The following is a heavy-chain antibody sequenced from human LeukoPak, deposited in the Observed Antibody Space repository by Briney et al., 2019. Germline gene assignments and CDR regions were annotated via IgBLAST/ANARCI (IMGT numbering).Heavy chain of an antibody. CDR1: GFTFSSYA. Sequence: GGSLRLSCAASGFTFSSYAMSWVRQAPGKGLEWVSAISGSGGSTYYADSVKGRFTISRDNSKNTLYLQMNSLRAEDTAVYYCARDMRGAATPLPLDWFDPWGQGTLVTVSS. CDR3: ARDMRGAATPLPLDWFDP. D-gene: IGHD2-15*01. CDR2: ISGSGGST. J-gene: IGHJ5*02. V-gene: IGHV3-23*01.